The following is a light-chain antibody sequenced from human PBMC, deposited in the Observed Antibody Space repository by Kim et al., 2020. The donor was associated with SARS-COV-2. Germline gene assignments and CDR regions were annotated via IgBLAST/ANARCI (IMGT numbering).Light chain of an antibody. J-gene: IGLJ3*02. CDR3: GTWDSSLSAVV. CDR1: SSNIGNNY. Sequence: QSVLTQPPSVSAAPGQKVTISCSGGSSNIGNNYVSWYQQFPGTAPKLLIYDNNKRPSGIPARFSGSKSGTSATLGITGLQTGDEADYYCGTWDSSLSAVVFGGGTQLTVL. CDR2: DNN. V-gene: IGLV1-51*01.